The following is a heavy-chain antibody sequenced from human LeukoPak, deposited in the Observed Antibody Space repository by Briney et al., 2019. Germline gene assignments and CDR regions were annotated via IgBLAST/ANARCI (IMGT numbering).Heavy chain of an antibody. CDR3: ARGGGDYGGNSSPSPPAGFGFDP. CDR2: ISSSSSTI. Sequence: GGSLRLSCAASGFTFSSYSMNWVRQAPGKGLEWVSYISSSSSTIYYADSMKGRFTISRGNAKNSLYLQMNSLRAEDTAVYYCARGGGDYGGNSSPSPPAGFGFDPWGQGTLVTVSS. J-gene: IGHJ5*02. D-gene: IGHD4-23*01. V-gene: IGHV3-48*01. CDR1: GFTFSSYS.